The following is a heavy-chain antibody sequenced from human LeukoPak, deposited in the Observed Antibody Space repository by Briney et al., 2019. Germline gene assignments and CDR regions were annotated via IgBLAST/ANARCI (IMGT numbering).Heavy chain of an antibody. CDR3: ARVATIKNSDY. D-gene: IGHD5-12*01. CDR2: INPNSGGT. V-gene: IGHV1-2*02. J-gene: IGHJ4*02. Sequence: ASVKVSCKASGYTFTSYDINWVRQATGQGLEWMGWINPNSGGTNYAQKFQGRVTMTRDTSISTAYMELSRLRSDDTAVYYCARVATIKNSDYWGQGTLVTVSS. CDR1: GYTFTSYD.